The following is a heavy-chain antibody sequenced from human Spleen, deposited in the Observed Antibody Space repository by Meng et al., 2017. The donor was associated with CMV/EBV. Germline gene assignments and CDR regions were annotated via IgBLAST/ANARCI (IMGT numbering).Heavy chain of an antibody. CDR2: IYYSGST. D-gene: IGHD3-3*01. J-gene: IGHJ5*02. CDR1: GGSISSSSYY. V-gene: IGHV4-39*07. CDR3: ARLGRLRFLEWLLINP. Sequence: SETLSLTCTVSGGSISSSSYYWGWIRQPPGKGLEWIGSIYYSGSTNYNPSLKSRVTISVDTSKNQFSLKLSSVTAADTAVYYCARLGRLRFLEWLLINPWGQGTLVTVSS.